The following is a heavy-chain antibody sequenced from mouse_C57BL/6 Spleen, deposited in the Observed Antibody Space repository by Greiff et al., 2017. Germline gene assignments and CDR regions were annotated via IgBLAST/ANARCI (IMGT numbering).Heavy chain of an antibody. Sequence: EVMLVESGGGLVKPGGSLKLSCAASGFTFSSYTMSWVRQTPEQWLEWVATISGGGGNTYYPDSVKGRFTISRDNAKNTLYLQMSSLMSEDTALYYCARRITTVRYFDVWGTGTTVTVSS. V-gene: IGHV5-9*01. CDR2: ISGGGGNT. J-gene: IGHJ1*03. CDR1: GFTFSSYT. D-gene: IGHD1-1*01. CDR3: ARRITTVRYFDV.